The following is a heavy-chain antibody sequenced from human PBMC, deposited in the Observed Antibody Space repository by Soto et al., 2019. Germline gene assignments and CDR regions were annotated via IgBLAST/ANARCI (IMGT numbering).Heavy chain of an antibody. V-gene: IGHV3-23*01. CDR3: ASGAHVVVTAALDY. CDR2: ISGSGGST. D-gene: IGHD2-21*02. J-gene: IGHJ4*02. Sequence: GGSLRLSCAASGFTFSSYAMSWVRQAPGKGLEWVSAISGSGGSTYYADSVKGRFTISRDNSKNTLYLQMNSLRAEDTAVYYCASGAHVVVTAALDYWGQGTLVTVSS. CDR1: GFTFSSYA.